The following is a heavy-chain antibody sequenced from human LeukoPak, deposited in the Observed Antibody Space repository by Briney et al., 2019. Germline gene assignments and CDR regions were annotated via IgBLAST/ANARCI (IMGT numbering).Heavy chain of an antibody. J-gene: IGHJ4*02. CDR2: ISSSGSTI. Sequence: GGSLRLSCAASGFTFSSYEMNWVRQAPGKGLEWVSYISSSGSTIYYADSVKGRFTISRDNAKNSLYLQMNSLRAEDTAVYYCARDLRGDSSGYRYLDTIDYWGQGTLVTVSS. D-gene: IGHD3-22*01. CDR3: ARDLRGDSSGYRYLDTIDY. V-gene: IGHV3-48*03. CDR1: GFTFSSYE.